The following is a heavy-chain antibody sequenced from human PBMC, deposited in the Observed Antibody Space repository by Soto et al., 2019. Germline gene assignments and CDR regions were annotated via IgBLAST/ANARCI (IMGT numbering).Heavy chain of an antibody. D-gene: IGHD2-21*01. CDR2: ITKDGSSK. J-gene: IGHJ6*02. CDR3: ARDPLIGNTDYGLDV. CDR1: GFTFSSFW. Sequence: GGSLRLSCAASGFTFSSFWMHWVRQAPGKGLVWFSRITKDGSSKAYADSVKGRFTISRDKAQSQLYLQVNSLRAEDTAVYSCARDPLIGNTDYGLDVWGQGTTVTVSS. V-gene: IGHV3-74*01.